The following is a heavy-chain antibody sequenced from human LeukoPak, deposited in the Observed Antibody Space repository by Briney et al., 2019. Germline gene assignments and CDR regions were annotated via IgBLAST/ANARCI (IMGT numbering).Heavy chain of an antibody. V-gene: IGHV1-18*04. CDR3: ARRIVGGHLGDY. Sequence: ASVKVSCKASGYTFTGNYMHWVRQAPGQGLEWMGWISAKNGNRDYAQKLQGRVTMTLDTSTSTAYMELRSLTSDDTAIYYCARRIVGGHLGDYWGQGTLVTVSS. J-gene: IGHJ4*02. CDR1: GYTFTGNY. D-gene: IGHD1-26*01. CDR2: ISAKNGNR.